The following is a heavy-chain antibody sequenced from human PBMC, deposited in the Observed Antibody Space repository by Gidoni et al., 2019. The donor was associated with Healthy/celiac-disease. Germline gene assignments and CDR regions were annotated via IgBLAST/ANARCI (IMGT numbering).Heavy chain of an antibody. D-gene: IGHD6-19*01. V-gene: IGHV1-58*01. Sequence: QMQLVQSGPEVKKPGTSVKVSCKASGFTFTSSAVQWVRPARGQRLEWIGWIVVGSGNTNYAQKFQERVTITRDMSTSTAYMELSSLRSEDTAVYYCAADRGAVAAFGDAFDIWGQGTMVTVSS. CDR1: GFTFTSSA. CDR2: IVVGSGNT. J-gene: IGHJ3*02. CDR3: AADRGAVAAFGDAFDI.